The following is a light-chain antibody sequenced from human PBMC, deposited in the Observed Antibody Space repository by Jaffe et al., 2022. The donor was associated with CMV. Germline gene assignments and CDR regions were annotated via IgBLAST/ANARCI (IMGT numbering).Light chain of an antibody. Sequence: DIQMTQSPSTLSASVGDRVTITCRASQSVNIWLAWYQQKPGKAPQLLIYKASNLESGVPSRFSGSGSGTEFTLTISSLQPDDFATYYCQQYNSYSWTFGQGTKVEIK. CDR2: KAS. J-gene: IGKJ1*01. CDR3: QQYNSYSWT. CDR1: QSVNIW. V-gene: IGKV1-5*03.